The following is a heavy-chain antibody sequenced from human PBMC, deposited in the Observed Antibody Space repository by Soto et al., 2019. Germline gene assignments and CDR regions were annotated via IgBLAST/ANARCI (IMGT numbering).Heavy chain of an antibody. Sequence: PGGSLRLSCAASGFTFSSYAMSWVRQAPGKGLEWVSAISGSGGSTYYADSVKGRFTISRDNSKNTLYLQMNSLRAEDTAVSYFAKDFRSTSFRAYDYGMDVGGQEATVEVSS. J-gene: IGHJ6*02. CDR1: GFTFSSYA. CDR3: AKDFRSTSFRAYDYGMDV. CDR2: ISGSGGST. V-gene: IGHV3-23*01. D-gene: IGHD3-3*01.